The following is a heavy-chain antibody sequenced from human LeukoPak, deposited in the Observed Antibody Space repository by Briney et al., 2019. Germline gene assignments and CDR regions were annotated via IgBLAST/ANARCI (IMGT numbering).Heavy chain of an antibody. V-gene: IGHV3-7*01. Sequence: PGGSLRLSCAASGFTFSSYWMSWVRQAPGKGLEWVANINQDGGEKYYVDSVKGRFTISRDNAEKSLYLQMNSLRAEDTAVYYCGRASKWFSPDQWGQGTLVTVSS. CDR3: GRASKWFSPDQ. D-gene: IGHD3-22*01. J-gene: IGHJ4*02. CDR1: GFTFSSYW. CDR2: INQDGGEK.